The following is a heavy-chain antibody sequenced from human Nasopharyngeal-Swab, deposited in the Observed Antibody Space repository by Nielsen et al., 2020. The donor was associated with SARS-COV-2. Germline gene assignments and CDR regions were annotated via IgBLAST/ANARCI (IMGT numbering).Heavy chain of an antibody. Sequence: SETLSLTCTVSGGSISSYYWSGIRQPPGTGLEWIGEINQSGSTNYNPSLKSRVTISVDTSKNQFSLKLSSVTAADTAVYYCARERKGTIFGVVIMKGARRMDVWGQGTTVTVSS. CDR1: GGSISSYY. J-gene: IGHJ6*02. D-gene: IGHD3-3*01. V-gene: IGHV4-34*01. CDR3: ARERKGTIFGVVIMKGARRMDV. CDR2: INQSGST.